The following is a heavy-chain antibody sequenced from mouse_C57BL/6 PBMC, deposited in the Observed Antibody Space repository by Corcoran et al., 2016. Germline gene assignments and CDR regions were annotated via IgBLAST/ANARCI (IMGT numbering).Heavy chain of an antibody. CDR2: INPNNGGT. CDR3: ARDSYALDY. CDR1: GYTFTDYY. V-gene: IGHV1-26*01. Sequence: EVQLQQSGPELVKPGASVKISCKASGYTFTDYYMNWVKQSPGKRLEWIGDINPNNGGTSYNQKFKGKATLTVDKSSSTAYMELRSLTSEDSAVYYCARDSYALDYWGQGTSVTVSS. J-gene: IGHJ4*01.